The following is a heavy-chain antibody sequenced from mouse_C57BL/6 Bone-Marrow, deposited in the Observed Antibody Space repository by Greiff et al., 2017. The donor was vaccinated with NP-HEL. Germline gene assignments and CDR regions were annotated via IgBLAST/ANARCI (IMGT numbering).Heavy chain of an antibody. V-gene: IGHV5-9-1*02. Sequence: EVHLVESGEGLVKPGGSLKLSCAASGFTFSSYAMSWVRQTPEKRLAWVAYLSSGGDYIYYADTVKGRFTIFRDNARNTLYLQMCSLKSEDTAMYYCTRDGRGYRDAMDYWGQGTSVTVSS. CDR1: GFTFSSYA. CDR2: LSSGGDYI. J-gene: IGHJ4*01. CDR3: TRDGRGYRDAMDY. D-gene: IGHD3-1*01.